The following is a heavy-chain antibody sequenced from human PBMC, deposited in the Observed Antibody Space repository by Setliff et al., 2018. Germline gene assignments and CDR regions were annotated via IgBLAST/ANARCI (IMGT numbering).Heavy chain of an antibody. CDR2: FFHTGNT. Sequence: SETLSLTCTVSGYSISSGYYWGWIRQPTGKGLEWLGSFFHTGNTYYNPSLEGRVTISVDTSNNQFSLKLSSVTAADTAVYYCARHLWGRYMAESSDYFDYWGQGSLVTVPQ. CDR1: GYSISSGYY. J-gene: IGHJ4*02. V-gene: IGHV4-38-2*02. D-gene: IGHD3-3*02. CDR3: ARHLWGRYMAESSDYFDY.